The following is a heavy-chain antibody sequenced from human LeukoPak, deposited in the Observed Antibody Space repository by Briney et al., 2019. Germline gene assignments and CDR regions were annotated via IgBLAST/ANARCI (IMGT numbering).Heavy chain of an antibody. CDR2: IYYSGST. V-gene: IGHV4-61*01. CDR3: ARGAAYYDILTGYYTPDAFDI. D-gene: IGHD3-9*01. J-gene: IGHJ3*02. CDR1: GGSVSSGSYY. Sequence: SETLSLTCTVSGGSVSSGSYYWSWIRQPPGKGLEWIGYIYYSGSTTYNPSLKSRVTISVDTSKNQFSLKLSSVTAADTAVYYCARGAAYYDILTGYYTPDAFDIWGQGTMVTVSS.